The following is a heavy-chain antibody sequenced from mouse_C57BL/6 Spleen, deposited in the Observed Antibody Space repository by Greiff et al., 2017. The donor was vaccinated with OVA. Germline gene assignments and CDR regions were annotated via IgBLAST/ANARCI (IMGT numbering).Heavy chain of an antibody. Sequence: QVQLQQPGAELVKPGASVKLSCKASGYTFTSYWMHWVKQRPGQGLEWIGMIHPNSGSTNYNEKFKSKATLTVDKSSSTAYMQLSSLTSEDSAVYYCASSSYVDWYFDVWGTGTTVTVSS. CDR2: IHPNSGST. D-gene: IGHD1-1*01. V-gene: IGHV1-64*01. CDR3: ASSSYVDWYFDV. CDR1: GYTFTSYW. J-gene: IGHJ1*03.